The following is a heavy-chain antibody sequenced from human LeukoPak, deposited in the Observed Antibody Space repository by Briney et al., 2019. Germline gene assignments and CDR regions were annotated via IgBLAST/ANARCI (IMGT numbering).Heavy chain of an antibody. D-gene: IGHD5-18*01. V-gene: IGHV4-39*01. CDR2: ISYSGTT. CDR1: GGSISSSSYY. CDR3: ARRGYTYGTIDY. J-gene: IGHJ4*02. Sequence: PSETLSLTCTVSGGSISSSSYYWGWIRQPPRKGLEWIGSISYSGTTYYNPSLKSRVTISVDTSKKQFSLKLTSVTAADTAVYYCARRGYTYGTIDYWGQGTLVTVSS.